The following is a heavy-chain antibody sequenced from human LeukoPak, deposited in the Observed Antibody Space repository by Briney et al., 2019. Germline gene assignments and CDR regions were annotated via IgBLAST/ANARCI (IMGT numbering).Heavy chain of an antibody. J-gene: IGHJ5*02. CDR3: AGEGVVAATPWFDP. CDR1: GFTFSSYS. V-gene: IGHV3-21*01. D-gene: IGHD2-15*01. CDR2: ISSSSSYL. Sequence: PGGSLRLSCAASGFTFSSYSMNWVRQAPGKGLEWVSSISSSSSYLYYADSVKGRFTISRDNAKNSLYLQMNRLRAEDTAVYYCAGEGVVAATPWFDPWGQGTLVTVSS.